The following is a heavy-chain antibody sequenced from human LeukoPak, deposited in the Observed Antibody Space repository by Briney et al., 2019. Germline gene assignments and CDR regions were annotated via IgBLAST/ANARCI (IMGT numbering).Heavy chain of an antibody. Sequence: GGSLRLSCAASGYTFTTYWIAWVRQMPGKGLEWMGIIYPGDSDTKYSPSFQGQVTISADKSISTAYLQWSSLKASDTAMYYCARRPGDYWGQGTLVTVSS. J-gene: IGHJ4*02. V-gene: IGHV5-51*01. CDR2: IYPGDSDT. CDR3: ARRPGDY. CDR1: GYTFTTYW.